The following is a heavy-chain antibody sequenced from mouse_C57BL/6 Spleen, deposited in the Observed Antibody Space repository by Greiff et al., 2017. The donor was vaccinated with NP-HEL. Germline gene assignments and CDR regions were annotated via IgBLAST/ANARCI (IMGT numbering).Heavy chain of an antibody. CDR1: GYTFTDYY. J-gene: IGHJ3*01. V-gene: IGHV1-26*01. CDR2: INPNNGGT. CDR3: AREDYGSSSAWFAY. D-gene: IGHD1-1*01. Sequence: VQLQQSGPELVKPGASVKISCKASGYTFTDYYMNWVKQSHGKSLEWIGDINPNNGGTSYNQKFKGKATLTVDKSSSTAYMELRSLTSEDSAVYYCAREDYGSSSAWFAYWGQGTLVTVSA.